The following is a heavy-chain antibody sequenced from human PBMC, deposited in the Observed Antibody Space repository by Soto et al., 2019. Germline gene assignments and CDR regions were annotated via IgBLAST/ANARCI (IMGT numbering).Heavy chain of an antibody. CDR2: ISYDGSNK. Sequence: PGGSLRLTCAASGFTFSSYAMQLVRQSPGKGLEWVAVISYDGSNKYYADSVKGRFTISRDNSKHTLYLQMNSLRAEDTAVYYCARENGEIWFDPSGQGTLVTVSS. J-gene: IGHJ5*02. CDR3: ARENGEIWFDP. V-gene: IGHV3-30-3*01. D-gene: IGHD4-17*01. CDR1: GFTFSSYA.